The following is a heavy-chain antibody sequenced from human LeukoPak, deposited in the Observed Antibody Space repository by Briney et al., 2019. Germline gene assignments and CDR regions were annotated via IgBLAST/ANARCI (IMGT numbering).Heavy chain of an antibody. V-gene: IGHV3-48*03. Sequence: GGSLRLSCAASGFTFSSYEMNWVRQAPGKGLEWVSYISSSGSTIYYADPVKGRFTISRDNSKNTLYLQMNSLRAEDTAVYYCAREGASFDYWGQGTLVTVSS. D-gene: IGHD1-26*01. CDR2: ISSSGSTI. CDR1: GFTFSSYE. CDR3: AREGASFDY. J-gene: IGHJ4*02.